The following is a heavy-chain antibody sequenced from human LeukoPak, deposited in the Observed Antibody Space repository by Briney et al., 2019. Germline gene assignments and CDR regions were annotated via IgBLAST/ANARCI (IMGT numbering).Heavy chain of an antibody. D-gene: IGHD6-13*01. V-gene: IGHV3-7*01. CDR3: VRDGWQQQLVRYYYYYMDV. Sequence: PGGSLRLSCAASGFTFSSYWMSWVRQAPGKGLEWVANIKQDGSEKYYVDSVKGRFTISRDNAKNSLYLQMNSLRAEDTAVYYCVRDGWQQQLVRYYYYYMDVWGKGTTVTVSS. J-gene: IGHJ6*03. CDR2: IKQDGSEK. CDR1: GFTFSSYW.